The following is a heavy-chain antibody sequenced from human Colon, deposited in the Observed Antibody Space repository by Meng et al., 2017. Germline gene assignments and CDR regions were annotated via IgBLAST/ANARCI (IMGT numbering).Heavy chain of an antibody. D-gene: IGHD3-22*01. CDR2: IGHSGFT. CDR3: VRSSAWVRTGFDP. Sequence: QPQLQESGPGLVKPSEALSLNCGVSGDYIGTGAYYWGWIRQAPGKGLEWIGSIGHSGFTYYTPSVRSRVTVSIDTSKNQFSLKLTSVTAADTAVYFCVRSSAWVRTGFDPWGQGTLVTVSS. V-gene: IGHV4-39*01. J-gene: IGHJ5*02. CDR1: GDYIGTGAYY.